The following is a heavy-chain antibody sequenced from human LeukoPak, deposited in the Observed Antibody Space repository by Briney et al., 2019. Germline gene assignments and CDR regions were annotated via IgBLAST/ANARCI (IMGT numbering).Heavy chain of an antibody. J-gene: IGHJ4*02. D-gene: IGHD4-17*01. CDR2: IWYDGNNK. CDR3: ARGNDYGDRPFDY. Sequence: GRSLRLSCAASGITFRNYGMHWVRQAPGKGLEWVAIIWYDGNNKYYADSVKGRFTVSRDNSKNTLYLQMSNLRAEDTAVYYCARGNDYGDRPFDYWGQGTLVTVSS. V-gene: IGHV3-33*01. CDR1: GITFRNYG.